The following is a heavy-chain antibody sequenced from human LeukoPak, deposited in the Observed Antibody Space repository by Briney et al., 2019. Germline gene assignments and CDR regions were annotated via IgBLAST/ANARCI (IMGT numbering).Heavy chain of an antibody. Sequence: GGSLRLSCAASGFTFSSYGMHWVRQAPGKGLEWVAVISYDGSNKYYADSVKGRFTISRDNSKNTLYLQMNSLRAEDTAVYYCAKEDRERGYSYGLPYFDYWGQGTLVTVSS. J-gene: IGHJ4*02. V-gene: IGHV3-30*18. D-gene: IGHD5-18*01. CDR2: ISYDGSNK. CDR1: GFTFSSYG. CDR3: AKEDRERGYSYGLPYFDY.